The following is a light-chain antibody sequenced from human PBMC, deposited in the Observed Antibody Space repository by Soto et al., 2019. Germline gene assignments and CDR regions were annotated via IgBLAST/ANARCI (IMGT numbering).Light chain of an antibody. CDR3: QQYDNNWT. CDR2: DAS. J-gene: IGKJ1*01. CDR1: QSISSW. V-gene: IGKV1-5*01. Sequence: DIQMTQSPSTLSASVGDRVTITCRASQSISSWLDWYQQKPGKAPKLLIYDASNLETVVPSRFSGSGSGTVFTLTISSLQPDDCATYYCQQYDNNWTFGQGTKVDIK.